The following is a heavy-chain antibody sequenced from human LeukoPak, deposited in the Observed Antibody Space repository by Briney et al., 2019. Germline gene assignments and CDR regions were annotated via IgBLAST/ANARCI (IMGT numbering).Heavy chain of an antibody. Sequence: KIGESLKISCKTSGYKSTNYWIGWVRQMPGKGLEWMGIIYPGDSDTRYSPSFQGQVTISADKSISTAYLQWNSLKASDTAMYYCARQAVLGTDDYWGQGTLVTVSS. CDR2: IYPGDSDT. J-gene: IGHJ4*02. CDR3: ARQAVLGTDDY. V-gene: IGHV5-51*01. CDR1: GYKSTNYW. D-gene: IGHD1-1*01.